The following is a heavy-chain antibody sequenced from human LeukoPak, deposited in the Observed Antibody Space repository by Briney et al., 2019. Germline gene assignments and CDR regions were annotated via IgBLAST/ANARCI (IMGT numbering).Heavy chain of an antibody. D-gene: IGHD6-19*01. J-gene: IGHJ3*02. CDR3: TREPPGWDNAFDI. V-gene: IGHV3-49*04. CDR1: GFTFGDYA. CDR2: IRSKPYGATT. Sequence: GRSLRLSCTASGFTFGDYAMTWVRQAPGKGLEWVGFIRSKPYGATTEYAASVKGRFTISRDDSKSIAYLQMNSLKTEDTAVYYCTREPPGWDNAFDIWGQGTMVSVSS.